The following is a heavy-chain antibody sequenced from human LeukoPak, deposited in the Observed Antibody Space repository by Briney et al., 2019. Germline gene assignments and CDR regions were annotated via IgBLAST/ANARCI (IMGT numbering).Heavy chain of an antibody. CDR2: IYYSGST. D-gene: IGHD2-2*01. Sequence: SETLSLTCTVSGGSISSSSYYWDWIRQPPGKGLEWIGSIYYSGSTYYNPSLKSRVTISGDTSKNQFALKLSSVTAADTAVYYCARQPIVIVPAAPDYWGQGTLVTVSS. V-gene: IGHV4-39*01. CDR1: GGSISSSSYY. J-gene: IGHJ4*02. CDR3: ARQPIVIVPAAPDY.